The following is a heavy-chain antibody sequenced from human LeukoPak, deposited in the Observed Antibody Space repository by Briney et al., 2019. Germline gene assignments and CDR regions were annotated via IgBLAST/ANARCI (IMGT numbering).Heavy chain of an antibody. D-gene: IGHD7-27*01. V-gene: IGHV3-30*18. CDR3: AKDGLLWGNYYYYYMDV. Sequence: PGGSLRLSCAASGFTFSSYVMHWVRQAPGKGLEWVAVISYDGSNKYYADSVKGRFTISRDNSKNTLYLQMNSLRAEDTAVYYCAKDGLLWGNYYYYYMDVWGKGTTVTVSS. J-gene: IGHJ6*03. CDR1: GFTFSSYV. CDR2: ISYDGSNK.